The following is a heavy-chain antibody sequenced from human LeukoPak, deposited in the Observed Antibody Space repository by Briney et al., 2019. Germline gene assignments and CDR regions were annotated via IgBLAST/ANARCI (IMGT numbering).Heavy chain of an antibody. CDR2: ITGGSSTIT. J-gene: IGHJ4*02. CDR3: ARSFAY. Sequence: PGGSLRLSCAASGFTFSSYSMNWVRQAPGKGLEWLSYITGGSSTITYYADSVKGRFTISRDNAKNSLYLQMNSLRAEDTAVYYCARSFAYWGQGTLVTVSS. CDR1: GFTFSSYS. V-gene: IGHV3-48*04.